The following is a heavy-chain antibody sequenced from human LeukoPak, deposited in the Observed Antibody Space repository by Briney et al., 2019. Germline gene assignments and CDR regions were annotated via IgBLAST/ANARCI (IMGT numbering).Heavy chain of an antibody. Sequence: SETLSLTCTVSGGSISSYFWTWIRQPAGKGLEWIGHIHTSGSTNFNPSLKSRVTMSVDTPKNQFSLKLTSVTAADTAVYYCARRNGQDIVATFRRRYYFDYWGQGTLVTVSS. D-gene: IGHD5-12*01. CDR3: ARRNGQDIVATFRRRYYFDY. CDR2: IHTSGST. CDR1: GGSISSYF. V-gene: IGHV4-4*07. J-gene: IGHJ4*02.